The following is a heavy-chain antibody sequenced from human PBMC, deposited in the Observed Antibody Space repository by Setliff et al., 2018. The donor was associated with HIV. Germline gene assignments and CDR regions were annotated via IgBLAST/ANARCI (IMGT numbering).Heavy chain of an antibody. CDR1: GGSISSSSYY. Sequence: SETLSLTCTVSGGSISSSSYYWGWIRQPPGKGLEWIGSIYYSGSTNYNPSLKSRVTISVDTSKNQFSLKLSSVTAADTAVYYCARGRRITMIRGIIPFTYWGQGTLVTVSS. J-gene: IGHJ4*02. V-gene: IGHV4-39*07. CDR3: ARGRRITMIRGIIPFTY. D-gene: IGHD3-10*01. CDR2: IYYSGST.